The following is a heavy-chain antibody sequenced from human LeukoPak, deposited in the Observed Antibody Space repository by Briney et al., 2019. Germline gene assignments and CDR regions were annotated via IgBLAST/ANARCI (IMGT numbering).Heavy chain of an antibody. V-gene: IGHV3-53*01. CDR1: GFTVSSNY. CDR2: IYSGGST. D-gene: IGHD6-19*01. CDR3: ARGDSGWYQCYFDY. J-gene: IGHJ4*02. Sequence: GGSLRLSCAASGFTVSSNYMSWVRQAPGQGLEWVSVIYSGGSTYYADSVKGRFTISRDNSKNTLYLQMNSLRAEDTAVYYCARGDSGWYQCYFDYWGQGTLVTVSS.